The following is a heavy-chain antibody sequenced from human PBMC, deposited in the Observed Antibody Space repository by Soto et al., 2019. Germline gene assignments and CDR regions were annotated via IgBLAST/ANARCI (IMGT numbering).Heavy chain of an antibody. CDR1: GFTFSSYA. D-gene: IGHD6-19*01. Sequence: GGSLRLSCAASGFTFSSYAINWVRQAPGKGLEWVSSISGSSGSTYYADSLKGRSTISRDNSKNTLYLQMNSLRAEDKAVYYCAKERRSSGLNNGMDVWGQGTTVTVSS. CDR3: AKERRSSGLNNGMDV. J-gene: IGHJ6*02. CDR2: ISGSSGST. V-gene: IGHV3-23*01.